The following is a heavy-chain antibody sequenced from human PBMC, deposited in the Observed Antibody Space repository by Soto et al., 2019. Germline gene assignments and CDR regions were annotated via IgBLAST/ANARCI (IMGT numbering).Heavy chain of an antibody. CDR2: INGNTGST. CDR1: GNFCSKYG. D-gene: IGHD2-2*01. J-gene: IGHJ4*02. V-gene: IGHV1-18*01. CDR3: GRDGDQWYQRYLDY. Sequence: QVQLVQSGAEVKKPGASVKVSCKTPGNFCSKYGISWVRQAPGQGLEWMGWINGNTGSTNYAQKFRGRVTMTTDTSTGMVYMELSSLTSDDTAIYYCGRDGDQWYQRYLDYWGQGTLVSV.